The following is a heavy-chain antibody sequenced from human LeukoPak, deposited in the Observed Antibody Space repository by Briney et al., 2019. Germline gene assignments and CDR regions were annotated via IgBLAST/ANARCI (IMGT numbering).Heavy chain of an antibody. D-gene: IGHD3-10*01. CDR3: VRDTLGEGEDVNYAVYYFDY. J-gene: IGHJ4*02. CDR1: GFIFSNYG. Sequence: GGSLRLSCTTSGFIFSNYGMHWVRQAPGKGLEWVSFIRHDGSNKYYADSVKGRCTISRDNSKKTVYLQMNSLRAEDTADYYCVRDTLGEGEDVNYAVYYFDYWGQGTPVTVSS. CDR2: IRHDGSNK. V-gene: IGHV3-30*02.